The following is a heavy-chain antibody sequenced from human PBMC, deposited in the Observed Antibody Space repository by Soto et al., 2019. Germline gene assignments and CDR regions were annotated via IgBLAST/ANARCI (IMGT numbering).Heavy chain of an antibody. Sequence: GGPLPLPREASRFTLSDYYICWLRHTVGKWLEWVSYICSSGCTIYYADSVKGRFTISRDNAKNSLYLQMNSLRGEDAAVYYCASHRLYSRSSGPPVWGQGTLVPSPQ. CDR2: ICSSGCTI. CDR1: RFTLSDYY. J-gene: IGHJ4*02. V-gene: IGHV3-11*01. D-gene: IGHD6-6*01. CDR3: ASHRLYSRSSGPPV.